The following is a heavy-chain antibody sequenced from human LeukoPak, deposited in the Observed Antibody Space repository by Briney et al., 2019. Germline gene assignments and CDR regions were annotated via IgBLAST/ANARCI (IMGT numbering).Heavy chain of an antibody. CDR2: IYHSGST. D-gene: IGHD2-2*01. Sequence: PSETLSLTCAVSGYSISSGYYWGWIRQPPGKGLEWIGSIYHSGSTYYNPSPKSRVTISVDTSKNQFSLKLSSVTAADTAVYYCARINMVVPAVPPRSNWFAPWGQGTLVTVSS. CDR3: ARINMVVPAVPPRSNWFAP. CDR1: GYSISSGYY. J-gene: IGHJ5*02. V-gene: IGHV4-38-2*01.